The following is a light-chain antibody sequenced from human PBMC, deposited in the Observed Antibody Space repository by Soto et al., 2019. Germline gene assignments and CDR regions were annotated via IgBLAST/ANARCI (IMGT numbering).Light chain of an antibody. V-gene: IGKV1-5*01. CDR2: DVS. J-gene: IGKJ1*01. Sequence: DIQMTQSPSTLSASVGDRVTITCRASQSISTWLAWYQQKPGKGPKLLIYDVSSLESGVPSRFSGSGSGTEFTLTISSLQPDDFATYYCQQSYSTPPGTFGQGTKVEIK. CDR1: QSISTW. CDR3: QQSYSTPPGT.